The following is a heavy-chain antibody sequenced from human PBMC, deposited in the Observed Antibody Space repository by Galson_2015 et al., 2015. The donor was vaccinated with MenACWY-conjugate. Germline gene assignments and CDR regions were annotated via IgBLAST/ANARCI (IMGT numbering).Heavy chain of an antibody. CDR1: GFTFSDYS. D-gene: IGHD5-12*01. Sequence: SLRLSCAASGFTFSDYSMNWFRQAPGKGLEWLSYISGGSATKYYADSVKGRFTISRDNAKNSLFLQMNSLRVEDTAVYYCAKDKGYSGYSMDYWGQGTRVTVSS. V-gene: IGHV3-48*04. CDR3: AKDKGYSGYSMDY. J-gene: IGHJ4*02. CDR2: ISGGSATK.